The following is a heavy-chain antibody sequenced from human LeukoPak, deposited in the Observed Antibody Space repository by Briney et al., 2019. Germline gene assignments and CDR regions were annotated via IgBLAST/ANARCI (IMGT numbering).Heavy chain of an antibody. CDR1: GGSISSGSYY. J-gene: IGHJ4*02. CDR3: ARSAGIAAAGTIDY. D-gene: IGHD6-13*01. V-gene: IGHV4-61*02. CDR2: IYTSGST. Sequence: SETLSLTCTVSGGSISSGSYYWSWIRQPAGKGLEWIGRIYTSGSTYYNPSLKSRVTISVDTSKNQFSLKLSSVTAADTAVYYCARSAGIAAAGTIDYWGQGTLVTVSS.